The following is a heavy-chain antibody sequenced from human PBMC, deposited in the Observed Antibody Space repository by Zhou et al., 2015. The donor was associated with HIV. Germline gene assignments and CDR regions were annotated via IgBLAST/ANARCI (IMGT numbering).Heavy chain of an antibody. J-gene: IGHJ5*02. Sequence: VQLMESGGGVVRPGGSLRLSCAASGFTFDDYGMSWVRQVPGKGLEWVSGINWNGDSTGYGDSVKGRFTISRDNAKNSLYLQMNSLRVEDTALYYCARDYRDENTAARQPPWFDPWGLGTLVTVSS. CDR1: GFTFDDYG. CDR2: INWNGDST. V-gene: IGHV3-20*04. D-gene: IGHD6-6*01. CDR3: ARDYRDENTAARQPPWFDP.